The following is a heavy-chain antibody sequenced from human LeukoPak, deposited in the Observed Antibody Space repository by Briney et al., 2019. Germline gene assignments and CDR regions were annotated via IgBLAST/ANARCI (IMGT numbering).Heavy chain of an antibody. J-gene: IGHJ6*03. Sequence: GGSLRLSCEASGFTSISYWMSWVRQAPGKGLEWVANIKQDGSEKYYVDSVKGRFTISRDNAKSSLYLQMNSLRAEDTAVYYCARARFETTVTTLVRKKDYYYYNMDVWGKGTTVTVSS. CDR3: ARARFETTVTTLVRKKDYYYYNMDV. D-gene: IGHD4-17*01. CDR2: IKQDGSEK. V-gene: IGHV3-7*01. CDR1: GFTSISYW.